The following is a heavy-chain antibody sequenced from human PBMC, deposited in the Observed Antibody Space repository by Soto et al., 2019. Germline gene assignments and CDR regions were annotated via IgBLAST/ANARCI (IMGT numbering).Heavy chain of an antibody. CDR1: GFTFTNAW. D-gene: IGHD4-17*01. Sequence: EVPLVESGGGLVEPGGSLRLSCAASGFTFTNAWMSWVRQAPGKGLEWVGRIKSTSAGGTTDFNTPVKGRFSISRDDSKSTLDLQMNSLKTEDTAVYYCTTYGPYYFVSWGRGTLVTVSS. CDR2: IKSTSAGGTT. CDR3: TTYGPYYFVS. V-gene: IGHV3-15*01. J-gene: IGHJ4*02.